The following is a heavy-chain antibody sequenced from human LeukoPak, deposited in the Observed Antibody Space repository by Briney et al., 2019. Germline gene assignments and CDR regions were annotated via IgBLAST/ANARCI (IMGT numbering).Heavy chain of an antibody. Sequence: TGGSLRLSCAASGFSFRSYGMQWVRQAPGKGLEWVTLISYDGTDKYYAASVRGRFTISRDNSKNTLYLQMNSLRPEDTGVYYCAKDPQDFYGSSGYRPERYWGQGTLVTVSS. CDR1: GFSFRSYG. CDR3: AKDPQDFYGSSGYRPERY. V-gene: IGHV3-30*18. CDR2: ISYDGTDK. J-gene: IGHJ4*02. D-gene: IGHD3-22*01.